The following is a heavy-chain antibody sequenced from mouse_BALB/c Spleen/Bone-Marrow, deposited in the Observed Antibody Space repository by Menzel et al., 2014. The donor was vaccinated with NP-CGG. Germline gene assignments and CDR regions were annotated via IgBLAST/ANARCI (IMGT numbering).Heavy chain of an antibody. CDR2: INPSTGYT. Sequence: VQLQESGAELAKPGASVKMSCKASGYTFTSYWMHWVKQRPGQGLEWIGYINPSTGYTEYNQKFKDKATLTADKSSSTAYMQLSSLTSEDSAVYYCAREDYGSSGYFDVWGAGTTVTISS. CDR1: GYTFTSYW. D-gene: IGHD1-1*01. CDR3: AREDYGSSGYFDV. V-gene: IGHV1-7*01. J-gene: IGHJ1*01.